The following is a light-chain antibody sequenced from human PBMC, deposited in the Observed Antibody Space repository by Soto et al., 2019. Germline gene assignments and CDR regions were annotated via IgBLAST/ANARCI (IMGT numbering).Light chain of an antibody. V-gene: IGLV1-40*01. CDR1: SSKIGAGYD. Sequence: QSVLTQPPSVSGATGQRVTNSCTGSSSKIGAGYDVHWYQQLPGTAPKLLIYGNSNRPSGVPDRFSGSKSGTSASLAITGLQAEDEADYYCQSYDSSLSGVVFGGGTKLTVL. CDR2: GNS. J-gene: IGLJ2*01. CDR3: QSYDSSLSGVV.